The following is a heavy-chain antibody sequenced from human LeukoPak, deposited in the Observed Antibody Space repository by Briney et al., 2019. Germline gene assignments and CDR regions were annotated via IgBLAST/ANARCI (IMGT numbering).Heavy chain of an antibody. CDR1: GGSISSYY. Sequence: SETLSLTCTVSGGSISSYYWSWIRQPPGKGLEWIGYIYYSGSTNYNPSLKSRVTISVDTSKNQFSLKLSSVTAADTAVYYCATTSRLDSSSWYFYWYFDLWGRGTLVTVSS. J-gene: IGHJ2*01. CDR3: ATTSRLDSSSWYFYWYFDL. D-gene: IGHD6-13*01. V-gene: IGHV4-59*08. CDR2: IYYSGST.